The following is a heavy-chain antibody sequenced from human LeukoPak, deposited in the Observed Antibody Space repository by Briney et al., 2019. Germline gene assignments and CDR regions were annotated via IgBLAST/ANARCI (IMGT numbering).Heavy chain of an antibody. CDR2: INHSGST. Sequence: PSETLSLTCAVYGGSFSGYYWSWIRQPPGKGLELIGEINHSGSTNYNPSLKGRVTISVDTSKNQFSLKLSSVTAADTAVYYCARGLWELSNWGQGTLVTVSS. J-gene: IGHJ4*02. D-gene: IGHD1-26*01. CDR3: ARGLWELSN. CDR1: GGSFSGYY. V-gene: IGHV4-34*01.